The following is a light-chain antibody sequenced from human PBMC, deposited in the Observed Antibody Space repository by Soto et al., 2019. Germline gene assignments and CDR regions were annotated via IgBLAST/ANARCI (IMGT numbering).Light chain of an antibody. J-gene: IGKJ4*01. CDR1: QSVSSY. Sequence: EIVFTQSPPTLSLSPGERATLSCRASQSVSSYLAWYQQKPGQAPRLLIYDASNRAPGIPARFSGSGSGTDFTLTISSLEPEDCAIYYCQQRSNWLTFGGGTKVDIK. V-gene: IGKV3-11*01. CDR3: QQRSNWLT. CDR2: DAS.